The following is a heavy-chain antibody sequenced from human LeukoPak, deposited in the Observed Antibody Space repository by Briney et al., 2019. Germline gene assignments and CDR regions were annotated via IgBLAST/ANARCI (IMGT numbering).Heavy chain of an antibody. J-gene: IGHJ4*02. Sequence: SETLSLTCTVSGDSVSNGNYYWSWLRQPPGKALEWIGYIYYTGSTSYNPSLEGRVTVSVDTSRNQFSVKLSSVTAADTAVYYCARSQNYYGSGDYWSQGTLVTVSS. V-gene: IGHV4-61*01. D-gene: IGHD3-10*01. CDR1: GDSVSNGNYY. CDR2: IYYTGST. CDR3: ARSQNYYGSGDY.